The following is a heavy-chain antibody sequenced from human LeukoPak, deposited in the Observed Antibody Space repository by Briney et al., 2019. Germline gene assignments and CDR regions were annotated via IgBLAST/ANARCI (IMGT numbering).Heavy chain of an antibody. Sequence: GASVKVSCKASGYTFTSYYMHWVRQAPGQGLEWMGIINPSGGSTSYAQKFQGRVTMTRDTSTSTVYMELSSLRSEDTAVYYCATAASTYDFWSANDYWGQGTLVTVSS. V-gene: IGHV1-46*01. CDR3: ATAASTYDFWSANDY. D-gene: IGHD3-3*01. J-gene: IGHJ4*02. CDR2: INPSGGST. CDR1: GYTFTSYY.